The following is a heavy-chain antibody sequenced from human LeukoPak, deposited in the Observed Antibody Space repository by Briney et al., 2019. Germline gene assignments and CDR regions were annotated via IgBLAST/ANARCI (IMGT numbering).Heavy chain of an antibody. CDR2: IYGSGSTT. Sequence: GGSLRLSCAASGFTFSGHTMNWVRQAPGKGLEWVSNIYGSGSTTHYADSVRGRFTISRDNSKNTVYLQMNSLRVEDTAVYYCARDYRPDSGYDFNYWGQGTLVTVSS. CDR1: GFTFSGHT. D-gene: IGHD5-12*01. J-gene: IGHJ4*02. V-gene: IGHV3-23*01. CDR3: ARDYRPDSGYDFNY.